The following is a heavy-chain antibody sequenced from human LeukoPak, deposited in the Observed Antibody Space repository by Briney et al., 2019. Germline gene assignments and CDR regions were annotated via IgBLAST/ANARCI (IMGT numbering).Heavy chain of an antibody. J-gene: IGHJ2*01. CDR2: IIPIFGTA. Sequence: ASVKVSCKASGGTFISYAISWVRQAPGQGLEWMGGIIPIFGTANYAQKFQGRVTITADESTSTAYMELSSLRSEDTAVYYCARVINVDTAMANYWYFDLWGRGTLVTVSS. V-gene: IGHV1-69*13. CDR1: GGTFISYA. D-gene: IGHD5-18*01. CDR3: ARVINVDTAMANYWYFDL.